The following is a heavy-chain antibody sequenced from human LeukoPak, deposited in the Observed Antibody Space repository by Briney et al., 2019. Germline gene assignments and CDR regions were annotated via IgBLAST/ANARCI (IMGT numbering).Heavy chain of an antibody. CDR3: ARGQPVLRFLEWSPGFDP. J-gene: IGHJ5*02. V-gene: IGHV4-34*01. CDR1: GGSFSGYH. CDR2: INHSGST. D-gene: IGHD3-3*01. Sequence: SETLSLTCAVYGGSFSGYHWSWIRQPPGKGLEWIGEINHSGSTNYNPSLKSRVTISVDTSKNQFSLKLSSVTAADTAVYYCARGQPVLRFLEWSPGFDPWGQGTLVTVSS.